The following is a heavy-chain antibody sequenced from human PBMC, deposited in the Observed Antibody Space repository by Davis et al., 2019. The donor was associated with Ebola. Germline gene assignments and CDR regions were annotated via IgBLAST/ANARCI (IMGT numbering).Heavy chain of an antibody. Sequence: ASVTVSCKASGYTFTGYYMHWVRQAPGQGLEWMGWINPNSGGTNYAQKFQGWVTMTRDTSISTAYMELSRLRSDDTAVYYCASSKGTYYYYGMDVWGQGTTVTVSS. J-gene: IGHJ6*02. V-gene: IGHV1-2*04. CDR3: ASSKGTYYYYGMDV. D-gene: IGHD3/OR15-3a*01. CDR2: INPNSGGT. CDR1: GYTFTGYY.